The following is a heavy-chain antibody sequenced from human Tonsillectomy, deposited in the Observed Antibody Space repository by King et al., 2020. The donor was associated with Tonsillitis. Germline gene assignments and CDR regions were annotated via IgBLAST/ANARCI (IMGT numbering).Heavy chain of an antibody. V-gene: IGHV3-43*01. CDR2: ISWDGGST. D-gene: IGHD3-9*01. CDR1: GFTFDDYT. J-gene: IGHJ3*01. CDR3: AKDGENDILTT. Sequence: VQLVESGGVVVQPGGSLRLSCAASGFTFDDYTMHWVRQAPGKGLEWVSLISWDGGSTYYADSVKGRFTISRDNSKNSLYLQMNSLRTEVTALYYCAKDGENDILTTWGQGTMVTVSS.